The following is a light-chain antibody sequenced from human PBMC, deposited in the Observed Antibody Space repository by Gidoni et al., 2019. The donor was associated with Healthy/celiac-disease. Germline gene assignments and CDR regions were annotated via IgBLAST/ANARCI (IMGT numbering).Light chain of an antibody. V-gene: IGKV1-5*03. Sequence: DIQMTQSPSTLSASVGDRVTITCRASQSISSWLAWYQQKPGKAPKLLIYKASSLESGVPSRFSGSGSGTEFTLTSSGLQPDEFATYYCQQYNSYSTFGQGTKVEIK. CDR2: KAS. CDR3: QQYNSYST. J-gene: IGKJ1*01. CDR1: QSISSW.